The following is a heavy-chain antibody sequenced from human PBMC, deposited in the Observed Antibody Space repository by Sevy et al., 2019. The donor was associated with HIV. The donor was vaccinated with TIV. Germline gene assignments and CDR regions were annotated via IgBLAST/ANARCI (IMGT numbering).Heavy chain of an antibody. J-gene: IGHJ6*02. CDR1: GFTFSTYA. V-gene: IGHV3-23*01. CDR2: ISGSGGST. CDR3: AKGDSTFYGLDV. Sequence: GGSLRLSCAASGFTFSTYAMSWVRQAPGKGLEWVSAISGSGGSTYYADSLKGRFTIFIDNSKYTVYLQTNNLRAEDTAAYDCAKGDSTFYGLDVWGQGTTVTVSS. D-gene: IGHD6-13*01.